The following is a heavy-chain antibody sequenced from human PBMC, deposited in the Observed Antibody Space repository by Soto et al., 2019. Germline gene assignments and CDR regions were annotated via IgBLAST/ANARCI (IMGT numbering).Heavy chain of an antibody. V-gene: IGHV4-34*01. CDR3: ARVTGRYYYGMDV. Sequence: QVQLQQWGAGLLKPSETLSLTCAVYGGSFSGYYWSWIRQPPGKGLEWIGEINHSGSTNYNPTLKIRVTISVDTSTNQFSLKLSSVTAADTAVYYCARVTGRYYYGMDVWGQGATVTVSS. CDR2: INHSGST. J-gene: IGHJ6*02. CDR1: GGSFSGYY.